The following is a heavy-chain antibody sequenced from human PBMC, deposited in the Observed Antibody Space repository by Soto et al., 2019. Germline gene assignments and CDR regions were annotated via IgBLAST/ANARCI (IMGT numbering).Heavy chain of an antibody. CDR2: VHYTGST. J-gene: IGHJ4*02. CDR3: ARHLYPGDSSGYYGY. CDR1: DGSISRSTFY. D-gene: IGHD3-22*01. V-gene: IGHV4-39*01. Sequence: QLQLQESGPGLVKPSETLSLTCTVSDGSISRSTFYWGWIRQPPGKGLEWIGSVHYTGSTYYNPSLKSRVTTSTDSPKNHPSLKVSSVTAADTAVYYCARHLYPGDSSGYYGYWGQGALVTVSS.